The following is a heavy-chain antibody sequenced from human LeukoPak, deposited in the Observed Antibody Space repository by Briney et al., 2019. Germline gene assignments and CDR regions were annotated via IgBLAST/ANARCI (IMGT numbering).Heavy chain of an antibody. D-gene: IGHD3-9*01. CDR1: GFTFTNAW. Sequence: PGGSLRLSCAASGFTFTNAWMNWVRQPPGKGLEWIGEINHSGSTNYNPSLKSRVTISVDTSKNQFSLKLSSVTAADTAVYYCARGPSSLRYFDWLLSEGDAFDIWGQGTMVTVSS. J-gene: IGHJ3*02. CDR3: ARGPSSLRYFDWLLSEGDAFDI. CDR2: INHSGST. V-gene: IGHV4-34*01.